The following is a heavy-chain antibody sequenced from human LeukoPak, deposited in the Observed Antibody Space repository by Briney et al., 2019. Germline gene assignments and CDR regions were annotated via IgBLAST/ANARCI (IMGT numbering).Heavy chain of an antibody. J-gene: IGHJ4*02. CDR3: ARESPACGEDCYFDY. CDR2: IWYDGSNK. Sequence: GGSLRLSCAASGVAFDSHGMHWVRQAPGKGLEWVAVIWYDGSNKDYADSVKGRFTISRDNSKNTLYLQMNSLRAEDTAVYYCARESPACGEDCYFDYWGQGTLVTVSS. D-gene: IGHD2-21*02. V-gene: IGHV3-33*01. CDR1: GVAFDSHG.